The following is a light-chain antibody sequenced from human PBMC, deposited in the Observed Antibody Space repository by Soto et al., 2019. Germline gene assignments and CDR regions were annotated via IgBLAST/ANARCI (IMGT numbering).Light chain of an antibody. CDR3: AAWDDSLTAL. V-gene: IGLV1-44*01. CDR1: SSNIGDNP. CDR2: IND. J-gene: IGLJ1*01. Sequence: QSVLTQPPSASGTPGQRITISCSGSSSNIGDNPVNWYQQLPGAAPKLLIYINDQRPSGVPDRFSGSKSGTSASLAISGLQPEDEADYYCAAWDDSLTALFGTGTNFTVL.